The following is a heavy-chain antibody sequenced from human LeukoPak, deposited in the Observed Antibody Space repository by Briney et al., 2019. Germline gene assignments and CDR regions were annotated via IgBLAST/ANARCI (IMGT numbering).Heavy chain of an antibody. V-gene: IGHV1-8*02. Sequence: ASVKVSCKASGYTFTSYGINWVRQATGQGLEWMGWMNPNSGNSGYAQKFQGRVTMTRNTSISTAYMELSSLRSEDTAVYYRARSIAATGTYYYYYYMDIWGKGTTVTISS. D-gene: IGHD6-13*01. CDR3: ARSIAATGTYYYYYYMDI. CDR1: GYTFTSYG. CDR2: MNPNSGNS. J-gene: IGHJ6*03.